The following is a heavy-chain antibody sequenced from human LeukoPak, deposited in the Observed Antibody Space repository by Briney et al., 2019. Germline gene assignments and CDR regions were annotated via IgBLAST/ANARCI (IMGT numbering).Heavy chain of an antibody. V-gene: IGHV4-30-2*01. CDR2: IYHSGST. J-gene: IGHJ3*02. CDR1: GGSISSGGYY. CDR3: ARDSIPAADEDDAFDI. D-gene: IGHD2-2*01. Sequence: SETLSLTCTVSGGSISSGGYYWSWIRQPPGKGLEWIGYIYHSGSTYYNPSLKSRVTISVDRSKNQFSLKLSSVTAADTAVYYCARDSIPAADEDDAFDIWGQGTMVTVSS.